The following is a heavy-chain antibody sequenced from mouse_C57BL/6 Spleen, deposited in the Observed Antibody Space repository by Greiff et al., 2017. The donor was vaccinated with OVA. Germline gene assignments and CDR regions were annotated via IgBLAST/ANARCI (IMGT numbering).Heavy chain of an antibody. V-gene: IGHV3-6*01. Sequence: ESGPGLVKPSQSLSLTCSVTGYSITSGYYWNWIRQFPGNKLEWMGYISYDGSNNYNPSLKNRISITRDTSKNQFFLKLNSVTTEDTATYYCARDHSNYVFAYWGQGTLVTVAA. D-gene: IGHD2-5*01. CDR1: GYSITSGYY. CDR2: ISYDGSN. CDR3: ARDHSNYVFAY. J-gene: IGHJ3*01.